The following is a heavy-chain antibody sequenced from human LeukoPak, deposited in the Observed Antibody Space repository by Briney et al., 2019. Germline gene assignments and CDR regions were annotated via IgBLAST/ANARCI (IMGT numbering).Heavy chain of an antibody. CDR2: IYYSGST. CDR1: GGSISSYY. J-gene: IGHJ1*01. CDR3: ARGITMMEH. D-gene: IGHD3-22*01. V-gene: IGHV4-59*01. Sequence: SETLSLTCAVSGGSISSYYWSWIRQPPGKGLEWIGYIYYSGSTNYNPSLKSRVTVSVDTSKNQFSLKLSSVTAADTAVYYCARGITMMEHWGQGTLVTVSS.